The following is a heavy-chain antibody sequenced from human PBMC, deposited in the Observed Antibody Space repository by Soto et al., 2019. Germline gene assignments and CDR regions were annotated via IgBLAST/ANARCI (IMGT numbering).Heavy chain of an antibody. J-gene: IGHJ6*02. CDR3: ARDSGRGVVQAAMGV. Sequence: GASVKVSCKASGYTFTSYYMHWVRQAPGQGLEWMGIINPSGGSTSYAQKFQGRVTMTRDTSTSTVYMELSSLRSEDTAVYYCARDSGRGVVQAAMGVWGQGTTVTVAS. V-gene: IGHV1-46*01. CDR2: INPSGGST. D-gene: IGHD2-2*01. CDR1: GYTFTSYY.